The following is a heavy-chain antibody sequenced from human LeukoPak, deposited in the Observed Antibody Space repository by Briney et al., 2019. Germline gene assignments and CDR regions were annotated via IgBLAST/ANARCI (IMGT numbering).Heavy chain of an antibody. J-gene: IGHJ4*02. CDR3: ARGRRLMVYAISFPFDY. CDR2: INHSGST. V-gene: IGHV4-34*01. CDR1: GGSFSGYY. Sequence: PSETLSLTCAVYGGSFSGYYWSWIRQPPGKGLEWIGEINHSGSTNYNPSLKSRVTISVDTSKNQFSLKLSSVTAADMAVYYCARGRRLMVYAISFPFDYWGQGTLVTVSS. D-gene: IGHD2-8*01.